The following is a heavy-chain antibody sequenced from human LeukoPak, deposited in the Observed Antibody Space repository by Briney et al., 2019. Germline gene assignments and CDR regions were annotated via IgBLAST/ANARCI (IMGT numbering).Heavy chain of an antibody. CDR2: ISTYTGDS. J-gene: IGHJ4*02. CDR1: GYTFSNYV. CDR3: ARTMTTMTTHGELDF. Sequence: ASVKVSCKTSGYTFSNYVLTWVRQAPGQGLEWMGRISTYTGDSNYAQKFHDRITMTTDTSTSTAYMELRNLSSDDTAVYYCARTMTTMTTHGELDFWGQGTLVTVSS. D-gene: IGHD4-17*01. V-gene: IGHV1-18*01.